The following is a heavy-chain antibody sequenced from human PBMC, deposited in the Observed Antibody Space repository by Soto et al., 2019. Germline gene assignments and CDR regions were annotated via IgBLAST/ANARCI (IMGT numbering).Heavy chain of an antibody. CDR3: GVFGSPSYHGIDL. D-gene: IGHD1-26*01. CDR2: IYYSGGT. CDR1: GGSFSSYY. J-gene: IGHJ5*01. Sequence: SETLSLTCTVSGGSFSSYYWSWIRQPPGKGLEWIGYIYYSGGTNYNPSLKSRVTISVDTSKNQFSLKLSSVTAADTAVYYCGVFGSPSYHGIDLWGQGTLVTVSS. V-gene: IGHV4-59*12.